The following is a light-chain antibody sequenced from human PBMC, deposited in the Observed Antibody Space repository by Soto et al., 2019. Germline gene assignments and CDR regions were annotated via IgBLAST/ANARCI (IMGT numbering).Light chain of an antibody. Sequence: EIVLTQSPGTLSVSPGERATLSCRASQSVGSNYLAWYQQKPGQAPRLLIYGASSRASGIPDRFSGSGSGTDFTLTISRLEPEDFAVYYCQQYGSSPPYTFGQGTKLEIK. V-gene: IGKV3-20*01. CDR3: QQYGSSPPYT. CDR1: QSVGSNY. CDR2: GAS. J-gene: IGKJ2*01.